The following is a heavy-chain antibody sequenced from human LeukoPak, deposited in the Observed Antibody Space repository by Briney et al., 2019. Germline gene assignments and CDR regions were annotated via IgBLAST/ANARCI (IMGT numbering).Heavy chain of an antibody. CDR1: EFTFSTYG. CDR3: AKGALAAAGSGFEY. J-gene: IGHJ4*02. V-gene: IGHV3-23*01. D-gene: IGHD6-13*01. Sequence: PGGSLRLSCAASEFTFSTYGMHWVRQAPGKGLEWVSSISASGGSTYHADSVKGRFTISRDNSKNTVHLQMNSLRADDTALYYCAKGALAAAGSGFEYWGQGTLVTVFS. CDR2: ISASGGST.